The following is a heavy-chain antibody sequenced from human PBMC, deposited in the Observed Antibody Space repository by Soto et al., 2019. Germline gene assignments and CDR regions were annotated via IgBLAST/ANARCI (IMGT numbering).Heavy chain of an antibody. CDR3: TRLSITAFDY. CDR2: IRSKAYGGTT. Sequence: LRLSCTASGFTFGDYAMSWVRQAPGKGLEWVGFIRSKAYGGTTEYAASVKGRFTISRDDSKSIAYLQMNSLKTEDTAVYYCTRLSITAFDYWGQGTLVTVSS. D-gene: IGHD3-10*01. CDR1: GFTFGDYA. J-gene: IGHJ4*02. V-gene: IGHV3-49*04.